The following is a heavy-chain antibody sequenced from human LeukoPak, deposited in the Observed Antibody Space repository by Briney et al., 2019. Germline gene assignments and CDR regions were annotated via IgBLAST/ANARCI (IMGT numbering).Heavy chain of an antibody. J-gene: IGHJ5*02. D-gene: IGHD3-10*01. CDR3: ARAAGFIMMVDP. V-gene: IGHV4-59*12. CDR1: GGSISSYY. CDR2: IYYSGST. Sequence: SETLSLTCTVSGGSISSYYWSWIRQPPGKGLEWIGYIYYSGSTNYNPSLKSRVTMSVDTSKNQFSLKLSSVTAADTAVYYCARAAGFIMMVDPWGQGTLVTVSS.